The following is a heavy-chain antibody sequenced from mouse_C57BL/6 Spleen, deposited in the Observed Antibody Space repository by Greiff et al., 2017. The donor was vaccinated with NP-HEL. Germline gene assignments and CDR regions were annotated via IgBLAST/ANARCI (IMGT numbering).Heavy chain of an antibody. CDR2: IYPGSGST. D-gene: IGHD1-1*01. CDR1: GYTFTSYW. V-gene: IGHV1-55*01. CDR3: ARAPYYYGSRECFDY. J-gene: IGHJ2*01. Sequence: VQLQQSGAELVKPGASVKMSCKASGYTFTSYWITWVKQRPGQGLEWIGDIYPGSGSTNYNEKFKSKATLTVYTSSSTAYMQLSSLTSEDSAVYYCARAPYYYGSRECFDYWGQGTTLTVSS.